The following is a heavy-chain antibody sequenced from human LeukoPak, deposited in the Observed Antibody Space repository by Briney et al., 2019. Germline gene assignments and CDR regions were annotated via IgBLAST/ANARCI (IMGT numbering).Heavy chain of an antibody. D-gene: IGHD3-10*01. CDR1: GGSFSSYA. Sequence: SVKVSCKASGGSFSSYAISWVRQAPGQGLEWMGGIIPKFGTPNYAQKFQGRVTITADKSTSTAYMELTSLRSEDTAVYYCARDRIPGRDYYGSGSQVDYWGQGTLVTVSS. CDR3: ARDRIPGRDYYGSGSQVDY. CDR2: IIPKFGTP. V-gene: IGHV1-69*06. J-gene: IGHJ4*02.